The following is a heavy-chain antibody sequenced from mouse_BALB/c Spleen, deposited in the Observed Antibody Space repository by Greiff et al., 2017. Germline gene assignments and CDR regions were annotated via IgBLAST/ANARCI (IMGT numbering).Heavy chain of an antibody. CDR2: INPGSGGT. Sequence: QVQLKESGAELVRPGTSVKVSCKASGYAFTNYLIEWVKQRPGQGLEWIGVINPGSGGTNYNEKFKGKATLTADKSSSTAYMQLSSLTSDDSAVYFCARSDDYGFDYWGQGTTLTVSS. J-gene: IGHJ2*01. CDR1: GYAFTNYL. D-gene: IGHD2-4*01. CDR3: ARSDDYGFDY. V-gene: IGHV1-54*01.